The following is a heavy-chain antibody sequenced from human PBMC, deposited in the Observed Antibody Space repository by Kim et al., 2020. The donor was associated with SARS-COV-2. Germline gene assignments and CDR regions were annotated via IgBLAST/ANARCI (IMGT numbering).Heavy chain of an antibody. CDR1: GYTFTSYD. D-gene: IGHD2-2*01. V-gene: IGHV1-8*01. J-gene: IGHJ5*02. CDR2: MNPNSGNT. CDR3: ARDGRYCSSTSCYLWANWFDP. Sequence: ASVKVSCKASGYTFTSYDINWVRQATGQGLEWMGWMNPNSGNTGYAQKFQGRVTMTRNTSISTAYMELSSLRSEDTAVYYCARDGRYCSSTSCYLWANWFDPWGQGTLVTVSS.